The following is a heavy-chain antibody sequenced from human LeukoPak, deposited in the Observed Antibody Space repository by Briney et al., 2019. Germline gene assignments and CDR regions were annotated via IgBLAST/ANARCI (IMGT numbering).Heavy chain of an antibody. J-gene: IGHJ4*02. CDR1: GGSISSYY. CDR2: IYYSGST. Sequence: PSETLSLTCTVSGGSISSYYWSWIRQHPGKGLEWIGYIYYSGSTYYNPSLKSRVTISVDTSKNQFSLKLSSVTAADTAVYYCARVSDYGDYGHGLHYFDYWGQGTLVTVSS. CDR3: ARVSDYGDYGHGLHYFDY. V-gene: IGHV4-59*06. D-gene: IGHD4-17*01.